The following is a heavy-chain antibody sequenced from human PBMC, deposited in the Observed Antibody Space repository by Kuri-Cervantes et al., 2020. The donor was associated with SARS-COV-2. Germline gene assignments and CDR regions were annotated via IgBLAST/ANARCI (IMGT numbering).Heavy chain of an antibody. D-gene: IGHD3-16*02. CDR3: ARDPLGFTVGGVIVDAFDI. CDR1: GGSISSYY. V-gene: IGHV4-4*07. J-gene: IGHJ3*02. CDR2: IYTSGSP. Sequence: SETLSLTCTVSGGSISSYYWSWIRQPAGKGLEWIGRIYTSGSPNYIPSLKSRVTMSVDTSKNQFSLKLSSVTAADTAVYYCARDPLGFTVGGVIVDAFDIWGQGTMVTVSS.